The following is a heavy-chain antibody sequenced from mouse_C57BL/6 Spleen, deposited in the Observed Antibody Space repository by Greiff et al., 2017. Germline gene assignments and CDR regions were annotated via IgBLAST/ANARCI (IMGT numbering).Heavy chain of an antibody. CDR3: ARDYYGSSYDYAMDY. D-gene: IGHD1-1*01. CDR2: IDPNSGGT. V-gene: IGHV1-72*01. J-gene: IGHJ4*01. CDR1: GYTFTSYW. Sequence: QVQLQQPGAELVKPGASVKLSCKASGYTFTSYWMHWVKQRPGRGLELIGRIDPNSGGTKYNEKFKSKATLTGDKPSSTAYLQLSSLTSEDSAVYYVARDYYGSSYDYAMDYWGQGTSVTVTS.